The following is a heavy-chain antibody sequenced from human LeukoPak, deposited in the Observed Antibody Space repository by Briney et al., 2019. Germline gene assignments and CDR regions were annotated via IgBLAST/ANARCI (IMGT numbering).Heavy chain of an antibody. CDR1: GASISSYY. CDR2: IYTSGST. J-gene: IGHJ5*02. CDR3: ARGITMVPNWFDP. V-gene: IGHV4-4*07. Sequence: NPSETLCLTCTVSGASISSYYWSWIRQPAGKGLEWIGRIYTSGSTNYNPSLKGRVTISVDTSKNQYSLKLSSVTVADTAVDYCARGITMVPNWFDPWGQGTLVTVSS. D-gene: IGHD3-10*01.